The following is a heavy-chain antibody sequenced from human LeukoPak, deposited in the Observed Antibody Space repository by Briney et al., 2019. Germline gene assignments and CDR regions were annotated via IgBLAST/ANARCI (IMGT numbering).Heavy chain of an antibody. CDR3: ARVRYDSTGDAFDI. CDR2: INHSGST. V-gene: IGHV4-34*01. Sequence: SETLSLTCAVYGGSFSGYYWSWICQPPGKGLEWIGEINHSGSTNYNPSLKSRVTISVDTSKNQFSLKLSSVTAADTAVYYCARVRYDSTGDAFDIWGQGTMVTVSS. J-gene: IGHJ3*02. CDR1: GGSFSGYY. D-gene: IGHD3-3*01.